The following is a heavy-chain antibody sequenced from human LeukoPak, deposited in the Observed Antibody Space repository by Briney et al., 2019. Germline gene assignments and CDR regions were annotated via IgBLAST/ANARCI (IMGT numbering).Heavy chain of an antibody. V-gene: IGHV3-74*01. D-gene: IGHD2-15*01. Sequence: GGSLRLSCAASGFTFSTYWMHWVRQAPGKGLVWVSRINSDGSTTSYADSVKGRFTISRDNAKNTLYLQMNSRRAEDTAVYYWARVGGGWAFDIWGQGTMVTVSS. CDR2: INSDGSTT. CDR1: GFTFSTYW. J-gene: IGHJ3*02. CDR3: ARVGGGWAFDI.